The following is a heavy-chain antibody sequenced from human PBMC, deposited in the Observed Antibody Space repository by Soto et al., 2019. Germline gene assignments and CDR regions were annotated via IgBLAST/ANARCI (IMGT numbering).Heavy chain of an antibody. D-gene: IGHD3-9*01. CDR1: GFTFSSYA. CDR2: ISGSGGST. CDR3: AKGTRYFDWSPEHEYYFDY. Sequence: GGSLRLSCAASGFTFSSYAMSWVRQAPGKGLEWVSAISGSGGSTYYADSVKGRFTISRDNSKNTLYLQMNSLRAEDTAVYYCAKGTRYFDWSPEHEYYFDYWGQGTLVTVSS. V-gene: IGHV3-23*01. J-gene: IGHJ4*02.